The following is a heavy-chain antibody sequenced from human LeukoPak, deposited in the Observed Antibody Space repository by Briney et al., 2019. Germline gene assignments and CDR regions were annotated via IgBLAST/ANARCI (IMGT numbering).Heavy chain of an antibody. V-gene: IGHV3-30*18. D-gene: IGHD3-16*02. CDR1: GFTFSSYG. CDR2: ISYDGSNK. CDR3: AKDIRVWGSYRYPCLDY. J-gene: IGHJ4*02. Sequence: GRSLRLSCAASGFTFSSYGMHWVRQAPGKGLEWVAVISYDGSNKYYADSVKGRFTISRDNSKNTLSLQMDSLRAEDTAVYYCAKDIRVWGSYRYPCLDYWGQGTLVTVSA.